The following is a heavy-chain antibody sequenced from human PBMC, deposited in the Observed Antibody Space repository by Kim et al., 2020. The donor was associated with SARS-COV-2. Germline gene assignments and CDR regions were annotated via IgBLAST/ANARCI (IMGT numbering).Heavy chain of an antibody. Sequence: SETLSLTCAVYGGSFSGYYWSWIRQPPGKGLEWIGEMNHSGSTNYNPSLKSRITISVDTSKNQFSLKLSSVTAADTDVYYCARGRAANPKDCSGGSCYFPKHWYFDLWGRGTLVTVSS. J-gene: IGHJ2*01. CDR3: ARGRAANPKDCSGGSCYFPKHWYFDL. CDR1: GGSFSGYY. CDR2: MNHSGST. D-gene: IGHD2-15*01. V-gene: IGHV4-34*01.